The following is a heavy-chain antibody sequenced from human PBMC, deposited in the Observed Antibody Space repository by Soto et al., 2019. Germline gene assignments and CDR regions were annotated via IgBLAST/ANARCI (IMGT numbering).Heavy chain of an antibody. Sequence: GKGLEWIGYIYYRANPNYNPSLKSRVTISQDTSKNQFSLKLSSVAAADTAVYYCATPYGDGYDSLDSCGPAPLVS. D-gene: IGHD5-12*01. J-gene: IGHJ4*02. V-gene: IGHV4-59*08. CDR3: ATPYGDGYDSLDS. CDR2: IYYRANP.